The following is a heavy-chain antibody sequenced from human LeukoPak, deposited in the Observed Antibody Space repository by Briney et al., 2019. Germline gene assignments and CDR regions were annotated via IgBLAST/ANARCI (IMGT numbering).Heavy chain of an antibody. D-gene: IGHD4-17*01. CDR1: GITFSTYS. CDR2: ISSSSSTI. V-gene: IGHV3-48*04. J-gene: IGHJ4*02. CDR3: ARDGADYGDYSQGY. Sequence: GSLRLSCAAFGITFSTYSMNWVRQAPGKGLEWVSYISSSSSTIYYSDSVKGRFTISRDNAKNSLFLQMNSLRAEDTAVYYCARDGADYGDYSQGYWGQGTLVTVSS.